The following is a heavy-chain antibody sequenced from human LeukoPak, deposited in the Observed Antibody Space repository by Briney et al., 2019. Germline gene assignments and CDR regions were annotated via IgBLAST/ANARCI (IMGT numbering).Heavy chain of an antibody. CDR1: GFTFSSYA. D-gene: IGHD5-18*01. CDR2: ISGSGGST. V-gene: IGHV3-23*01. Sequence: GGSLRLSCAASGFTFSSYAMSWVRQAPGKGLEWVSGISGSGGSTYYADSVKGRFTISRDNSKNTLYLQMNSLRAEDTAVYYCAKVHVDTAMVTSDYWGQGTLVTVSS. J-gene: IGHJ4*02. CDR3: AKVHVDTAMVTSDY.